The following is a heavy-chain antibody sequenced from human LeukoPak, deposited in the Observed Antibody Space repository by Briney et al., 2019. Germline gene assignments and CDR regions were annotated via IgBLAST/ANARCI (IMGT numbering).Heavy chain of an antibody. V-gene: IGHV3-20*04. CDR1: GFTFGDYG. D-gene: IGHD1-20*01. CDR2: FSWNSDST. Sequence: GGSLRLSCEGSGFTFGDYGMSWVRQAPGKGPEWVAGFSWNSDSTGYPDSVKGRFTISRDNAKNSLFLQMDSLRVEDTAFYYCARDRQGITGTEWFDPWGQGILVTVSS. J-gene: IGHJ5*02. CDR3: ARDRQGITGTEWFDP.